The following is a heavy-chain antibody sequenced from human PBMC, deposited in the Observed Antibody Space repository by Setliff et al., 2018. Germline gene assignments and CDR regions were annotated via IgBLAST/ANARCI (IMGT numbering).Heavy chain of an antibody. CDR2: VIPVFRTA. CDR3: ARDTRDKFDTSGYYLSFDS. V-gene: IGHV1-69*13. CDR1: GGTFRSDG. Sequence: SVKVSCKASGGTFRSDGFNWVRQAPGQGLEWMGRVIPVFRTANYAQKFQGRVTISADESTRTAYMELSSLRFEDTALYYCARDTRDKFDTSGYYLSFDSWGQGTLVTVSS. D-gene: IGHD3-22*01. J-gene: IGHJ4*02.